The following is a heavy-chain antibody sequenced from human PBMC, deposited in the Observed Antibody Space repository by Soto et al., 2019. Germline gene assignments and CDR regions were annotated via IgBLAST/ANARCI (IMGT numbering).Heavy chain of an antibody. Sequence: QVQLQQWGAGLLKPSETLSLTCAVYGGSFSGYYWSWIRQPPGKGLEWIGEINHSGSTNYIPSLKSRVTISVDTSKFHFSLKLSSVTAADTAVYYCARGRLDSYYDILTGYYPFDYWGQGTLVTVSS. J-gene: IGHJ4*02. D-gene: IGHD3-9*01. V-gene: IGHV4-34*01. CDR1: GGSFSGYY. CDR2: INHSGST. CDR3: ARGRLDSYYDILTGYYPFDY.